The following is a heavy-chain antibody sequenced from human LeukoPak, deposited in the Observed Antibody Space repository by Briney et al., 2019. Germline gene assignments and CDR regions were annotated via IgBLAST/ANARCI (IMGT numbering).Heavy chain of an antibody. V-gene: IGHV4-61*02. Sequence: SQTLSLTCTVSGGSISSGSYYWSWLRQPAGKGLEWIGRIYTSGSTNYNPSLKRRVTISVDTSKNQFSLKLSSVTAADTAVYYCARDWSAPHAFDIWGQGTMVTVPS. D-gene: IGHD6-25*01. CDR2: IYTSGST. CDR1: GGSISSGSYY. J-gene: IGHJ3*02. CDR3: ARDWSAPHAFDI.